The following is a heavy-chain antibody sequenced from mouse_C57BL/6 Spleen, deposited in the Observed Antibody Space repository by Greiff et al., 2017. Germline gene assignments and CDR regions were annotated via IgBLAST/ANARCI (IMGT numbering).Heavy chain of an antibody. J-gene: IGHJ4*01. CDR1: GYTFTSYW. CDR2: IYPGSGST. V-gene: IGHV1-55*01. D-gene: IGHD2-4*01. CDR3: ARFNDYDGYYAMDY. Sequence: VQLQQPGAELVKPGASVKMSCKASGYTFTSYWITWVKQRPGQGLEWIGDIYPGSGSTNYNGKFKSKATLTVDTSSSTAYMQLSSLTSEDSAVYYCARFNDYDGYYAMDYWGQGTSVTVSS.